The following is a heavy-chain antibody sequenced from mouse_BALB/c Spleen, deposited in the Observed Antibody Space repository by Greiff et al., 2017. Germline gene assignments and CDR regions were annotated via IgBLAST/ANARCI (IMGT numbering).Heavy chain of an antibody. J-gene: IGHJ2*01. CDR1: GYSITSGYY. Sequence: ESGPGLVKPSQSLSLTCSVTGYSITSGYYWNWIRQFPGNKLEWMGYISYDGSNNYNPSLKNRISITRDTSKNPFFLQLNSVTTEDTATYYCARDQDNYSSSFDSWGDGTTLTVSS. D-gene: IGHD1-3*01. V-gene: IGHV3-6*02. CDR2: ISYDGSN. CDR3: ARDQDNYSSSFDS.